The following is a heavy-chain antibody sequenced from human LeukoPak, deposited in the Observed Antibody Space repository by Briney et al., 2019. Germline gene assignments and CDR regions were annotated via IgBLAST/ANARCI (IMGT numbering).Heavy chain of an antibody. D-gene: IGHD7-27*01. J-gene: IGHJ3*02. CDR2: IYYRGSP. CDR3: ARREGTWGAFDI. Sequence: PSETLSLTCTVSGGSISSYYWSWIRKPPGKGLEWIGFIYYRGSPNYNPSLTSRVTISEDTSKNQFSLKLTSVTAADTAVYYCARREGTWGAFDIWGQGTMVTVSS. V-gene: IGHV4-59*01. CDR1: GGSISSYY.